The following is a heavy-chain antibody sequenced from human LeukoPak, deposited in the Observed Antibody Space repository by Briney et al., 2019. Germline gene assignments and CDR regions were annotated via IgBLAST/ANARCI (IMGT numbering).Heavy chain of an antibody. CDR1: GFTFSSYA. CDR3: AKDYWSFLRSPFDY. J-gene: IGHJ4*02. CDR2: ISGSGSST. V-gene: IGHV3-23*01. D-gene: IGHD3-9*01. Sequence: GGSLRLSCAASGFTFSSYAMSWVRQAPGRGLEWVSGISGSGSSTNYADSVKGRFTISRDNSKSTLYLQLNSLRAEDTAVYYCAKDYWSFLRSPFDYWGQGTLVTVSS.